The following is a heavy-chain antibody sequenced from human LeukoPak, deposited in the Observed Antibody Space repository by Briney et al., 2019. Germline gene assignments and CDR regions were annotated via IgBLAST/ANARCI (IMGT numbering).Heavy chain of an antibody. D-gene: IGHD5-12*01. J-gene: IGHJ4*02. V-gene: IGHV4-59*01. Sequence: SETLSLTCTVSGGSISSYYWSWIRQPPGKGLEGFGYIYYSGSTNYNPSLKSRVTISVDTSKNQFSLKLSSVTAADTAVYYCARAISGYEAFDYWGQGTLVTVSS. CDR3: ARAISGYEAFDY. CDR2: IYYSGST. CDR1: GGSISSYY.